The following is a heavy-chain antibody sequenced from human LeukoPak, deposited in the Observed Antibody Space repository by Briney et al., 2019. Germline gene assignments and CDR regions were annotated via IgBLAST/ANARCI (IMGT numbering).Heavy chain of an antibody. CDR1: GGSISSSDFN. Sequence: SETLSLTCTVSGGSISSSDFNWGWIRQPPGKGLEWIGVISYSGSTYYNPSLKSRVTISVDTSKSHFSLKLSSVTAADTAIYYCARLDKGIKAAHFDYWGQGTLVTVSS. D-gene: IGHD6-25*01. V-gene: IGHV4-39*01. CDR2: ISYSGST. J-gene: IGHJ4*02. CDR3: ARLDKGIKAAHFDY.